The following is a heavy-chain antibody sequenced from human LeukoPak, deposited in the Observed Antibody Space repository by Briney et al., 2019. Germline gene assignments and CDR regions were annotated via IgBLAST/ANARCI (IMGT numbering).Heavy chain of an antibody. Sequence: ETLSLTCAVYGWSFSGYYWSWIGQPPGKGLEWIGEINHSGSTNYNPSLRSRVTISVDTSKNQFSLKLSSMTAADTAVYYCARRRVVVVAATVPSLKRYWYFDLWGRGTLVTVSS. J-gene: IGHJ2*01. CDR2: INHSGST. CDR1: GWSFSGYY. CDR3: ARRRVVVVAATVPSLKRYWYFDL. V-gene: IGHV4-34*01. D-gene: IGHD2-15*01.